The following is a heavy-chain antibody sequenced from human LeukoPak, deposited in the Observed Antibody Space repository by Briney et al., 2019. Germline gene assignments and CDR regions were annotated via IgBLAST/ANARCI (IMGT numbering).Heavy chain of an antibody. Sequence: SETLSLTCAVSGYSISSGYYCGWIRQPPGKGLEWIGSVYHSGSTYYNPSLKSRVTISVDTSKNQFSLKLSSVTAADTAVYYCASRIAARLGVFDYWGQGTLVTVSS. CDR1: GYSISSGYY. CDR3: ASRIAARLGVFDY. CDR2: VYHSGST. J-gene: IGHJ4*02. D-gene: IGHD6-6*01. V-gene: IGHV4-38-2*01.